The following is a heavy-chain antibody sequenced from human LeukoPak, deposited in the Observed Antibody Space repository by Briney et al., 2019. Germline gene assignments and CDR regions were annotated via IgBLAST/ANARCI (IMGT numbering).Heavy chain of an antibody. CDR1: GYTFTGYY. CDR2: INPKSGGT. J-gene: IGHJ4*02. Sequence: ASVKVSCKASGYTFTGYYMHWVRQAPGQGLEWMGWINPKSGGTNYEQKFQGRVNMTGDTSVSNANMELSRLRSDEQSVNYCGRVDYYDSSAGYCGQGTLFTVSS. CDR3: GRVDYYDSSAGY. D-gene: IGHD3-22*01. V-gene: IGHV1-2*02.